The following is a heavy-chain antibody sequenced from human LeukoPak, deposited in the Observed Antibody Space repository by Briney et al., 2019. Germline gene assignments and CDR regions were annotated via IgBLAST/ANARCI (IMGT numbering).Heavy chain of an antibody. CDR2: INAGNGNT. CDR3: ARDLPTYDYGSGSYGDFDY. J-gene: IGHJ4*02. Sequence: ASVKVSCKASGYTFTSYSMHWVRQAPGQRLEWMGWINAGNGNTKYSQKFQGRVTITRDTSARTAYMELSSLRSEDTAVYYCARDLPTYDYGSGSYGDFDYLGQGTLVTVSS. V-gene: IGHV1-3*01. CDR1: GYTFTSYS. D-gene: IGHD3-10*01.